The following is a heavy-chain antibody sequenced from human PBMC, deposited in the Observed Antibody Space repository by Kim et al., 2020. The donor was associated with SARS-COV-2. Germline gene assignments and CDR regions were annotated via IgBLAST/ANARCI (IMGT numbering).Heavy chain of an antibody. Sequence: AASVKGRFNISRDSAKNTLYLQMNILRAEDTAVYFCAREYTTSSTRAFDIWGQGTVVTVSS. V-gene: IGHV3-74*01. J-gene: IGHJ3*02. D-gene: IGHD1-26*01. CDR3: AREYTTSSTRAFDI.